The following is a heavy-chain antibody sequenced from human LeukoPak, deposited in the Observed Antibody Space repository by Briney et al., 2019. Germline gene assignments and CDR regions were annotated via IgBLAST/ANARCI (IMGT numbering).Heavy chain of an antibody. CDR3: AMGRSWRVFDY. Sequence: PSETLSLTCTVSGGSISSYYWSWIRQPPGKGLEWIGYIYYSGSTNYNPSLKSRVTISVDTSKNQFSLKLSSVTAADTAVYFCAMGRSWRVFDYWGQGTLVTVSS. V-gene: IGHV4-59*08. D-gene: IGHD6-13*01. CDR2: IYYSGST. CDR1: GGSISSYY. J-gene: IGHJ4*02.